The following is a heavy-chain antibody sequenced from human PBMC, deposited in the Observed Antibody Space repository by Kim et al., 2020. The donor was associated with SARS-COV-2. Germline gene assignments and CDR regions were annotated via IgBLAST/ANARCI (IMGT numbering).Heavy chain of an antibody. J-gene: IGHJ5*02. D-gene: IGHD1-7*01. CDR3: ARGGPSVRKLSGSVLFDP. CDR2: IYYSGST. Sequence: SETLSLTCTVSGGSISSGGYYWSWIRQHPGKGLEWIGYIYYSGSTYYNPSLKSRVTISVDTSKNQFSLKLSSVTAADTAVYYCARGGPSVRKLSGSVLFDPWGQGTLVTVSS. CDR1: GGSISSGGYY. V-gene: IGHV4-31*03.